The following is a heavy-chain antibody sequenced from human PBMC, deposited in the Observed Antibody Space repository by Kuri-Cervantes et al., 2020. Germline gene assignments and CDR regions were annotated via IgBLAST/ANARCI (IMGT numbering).Heavy chain of an antibody. J-gene: IGHJ4*02. CDR2: ISDNGGRT. CDR1: GFTFSSYA. D-gene: IGHD6-19*01. CDR3: ATAAGSSGRDY. V-gene: IGHV3-64*01. Sequence: GGSLRLSCAASGFTFSSYAFHWVRQAPGKGLQYVSAISDNGGRTYYANSVKGRFTISRDNSKNTLYLQMGSLRAEDMAVYYCATAAGSSGRDYWGQGTLVTVSS.